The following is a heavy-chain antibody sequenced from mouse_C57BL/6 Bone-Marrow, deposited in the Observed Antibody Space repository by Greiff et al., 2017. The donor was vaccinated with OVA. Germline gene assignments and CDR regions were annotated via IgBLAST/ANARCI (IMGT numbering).Heavy chain of an antibody. CDR2: IDPSDSYT. CDR3: ARDLYYGTKFYAIDY. J-gene: IGHJ4*01. Sequence: QVQLQQPGAELVMPGASVKLSCKASGYTFTSYWMHWVKQRPGQGLEWIGEIDPSDSYTNYNQKFKGKSTLTVDKSSSTAYMQLSSLTSEDSAVYYCARDLYYGTKFYAIDYWGQGTSVTVSS. V-gene: IGHV1-69*01. D-gene: IGHD1-1*01. CDR1: GYTFTSYW.